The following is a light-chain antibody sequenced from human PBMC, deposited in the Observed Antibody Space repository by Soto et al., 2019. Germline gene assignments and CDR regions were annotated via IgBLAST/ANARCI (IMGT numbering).Light chain of an antibody. CDR3: QYYGSSGT. Sequence: IVLTQSHCTLSLLPGRGATLSYMSSQSVSNNYLAWYQQTPGQATRLLIYGASNRATGTAHSFSGSGSGNDFPLTISMLAADDSAVYYWQYYGSSGTFGQGTKVDIK. J-gene: IGKJ1*01. CDR1: QSVSNNY. V-gene: IGKV3-20*01. CDR2: GAS.